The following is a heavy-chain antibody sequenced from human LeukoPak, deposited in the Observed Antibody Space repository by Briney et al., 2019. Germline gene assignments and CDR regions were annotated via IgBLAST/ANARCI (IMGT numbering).Heavy chain of an antibody. Sequence: SETLSLTCTVSGGSIKSHFWSWVRQPPGKRLEWIGYIFHSGSTNYNPSLKSRVTISIDTSKNQFSLKLSSVTAADTAVYFCARVAAAGNYYFDSWGQGTLVTVSS. CDR3: ARVAAAGNYYFDS. V-gene: IGHV4-59*11. CDR1: GGSIKSHF. J-gene: IGHJ4*02. D-gene: IGHD6-13*01. CDR2: IFHSGST.